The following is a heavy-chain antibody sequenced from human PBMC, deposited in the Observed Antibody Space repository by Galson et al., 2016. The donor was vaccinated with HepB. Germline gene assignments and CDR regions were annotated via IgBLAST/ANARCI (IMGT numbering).Heavy chain of an antibody. D-gene: IGHD4-23*01. V-gene: IGHV3-74*01. CDR1: GFTLDNHW. Sequence: SLRLSCAASGFTLDNHWMHWVRQAPGKGLVWVSRISPDGGTTNYADSVRGRFTISRDNSRNTLYLQMNSLRADDTAVYYCTGVPSGKRLDYWGQGTLVTVSS. J-gene: IGHJ4*02. CDR3: TGVPSGKRLDY. CDR2: ISPDGGTT.